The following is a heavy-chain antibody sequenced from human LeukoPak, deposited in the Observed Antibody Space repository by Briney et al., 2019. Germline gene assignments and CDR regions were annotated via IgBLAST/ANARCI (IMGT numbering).Heavy chain of an antibody. J-gene: IGHJ5*02. CDR3: ARVTTAAWSDP. CDR2: IHKSGST. V-gene: IGHV4-31*03. CDR1: GGSISSGGYY. D-gene: IGHD4-11*01. Sequence: SETLSLTCTVSGGSISSGGYYWSWIRQHPGQGLEWIGYIHKSGSTYYNPSLESRVTISVDTSKNQFSLKLRSVTAADTAMDYCARVTTAAWSDPWGHGTPVTVSS.